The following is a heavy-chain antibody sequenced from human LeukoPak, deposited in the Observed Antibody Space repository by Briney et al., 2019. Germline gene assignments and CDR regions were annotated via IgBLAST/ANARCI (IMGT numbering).Heavy chain of an antibody. D-gene: IGHD2-15*01. V-gene: IGHV3-7*03. CDR3: AREDQPRGTFDY. CDR1: GFTFSSYS. CDR2: IKQDGSEK. J-gene: IGHJ4*02. Sequence: GGSLRLSCAASGFTFSSYSMNWVRQASGKGLEWVANIKQDGSEKYYVDSVKGRFTIFRDNAKNSLYLQMNSLRAEDTALYYCAREDQPRGTFDYWGQGILVTVSS.